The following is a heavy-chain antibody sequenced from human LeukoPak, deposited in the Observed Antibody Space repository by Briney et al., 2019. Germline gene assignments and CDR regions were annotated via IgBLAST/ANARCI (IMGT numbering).Heavy chain of an antibody. CDR2: INHSGST. CDR1: GGSFSGYY. Sequence: SETLSLTCAVYGGSFSGYYWSWIRQPPGKGLEWIGEINHSGSTNYNPSLKSRVTISVDTSKNQFSLKLSSVTAADTAVYYCAREEIYDFWSGYYLGADYWGQGTLVTVSS. V-gene: IGHV4-34*01. CDR3: AREEIYDFWSGYYLGADY. D-gene: IGHD3-3*01. J-gene: IGHJ4*02.